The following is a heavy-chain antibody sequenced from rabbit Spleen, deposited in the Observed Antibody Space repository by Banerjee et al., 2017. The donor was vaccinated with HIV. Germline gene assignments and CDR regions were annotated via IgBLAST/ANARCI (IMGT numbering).Heavy chain of an antibody. D-gene: IGHD2-1*01. J-gene: IGHJ4*01. CDR1: GFSFSSRYY. CDR2: IGSGSTGNT. V-gene: IGHV1S40*01. Sequence: QSLEESGGGLVQPEGSLTLTCTASGFSFSSRYYMCWVRQAPGKGLEWIGCIGSGSTGNTYYASWAKGRFTISKTSSTTVTLQMTSLTAADTATYFCARSTYGYDDYGDANLWGQGTLVTVS. CDR3: ARSTYGYDDYGDANL.